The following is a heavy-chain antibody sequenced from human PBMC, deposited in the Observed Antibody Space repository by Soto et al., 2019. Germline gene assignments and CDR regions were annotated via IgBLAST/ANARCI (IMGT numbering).Heavy chain of an antibody. J-gene: IGHJ1*01. CDR1: GGSISSSDYY. D-gene: IGHD3-10*01. V-gene: IGHV4-39*07. CDR3: ARDRGRDGATYAEYFQY. Sequence: SETLSLTCTVSGGSISSSDYYWGWIRQPPGKGLEWIGNIYYSGSASYNPSLKSRVTISVDTSKNQVSLKLSSVTAADTAVYYCARDRGRDGATYAEYFQYWGQGTPVTVSS. CDR2: IYYSGSA.